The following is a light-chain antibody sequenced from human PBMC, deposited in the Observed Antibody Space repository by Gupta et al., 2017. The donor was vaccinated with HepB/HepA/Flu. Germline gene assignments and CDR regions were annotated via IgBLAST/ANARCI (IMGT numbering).Light chain of an antibody. CDR1: QSLLHSNGYNY. Sequence: DIVMTQSLLSLPVTPGEPASISCRTSQSLLHSNGYNYLDWYLQKPGHSPQLLIYLGSNRASGVPYRFSGSGSGTDFTLKISRVEAEDVGVYYCIQSLQPRLTFGQGTKVEIK. V-gene: IGKV2-28*01. CDR3: IQSLQPRLT. CDR2: LGS. J-gene: IGKJ1*01.